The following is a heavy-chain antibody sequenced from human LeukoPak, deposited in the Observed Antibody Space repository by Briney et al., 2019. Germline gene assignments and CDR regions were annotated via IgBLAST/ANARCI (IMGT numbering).Heavy chain of an antibody. CDR3: ARVWRYNWNYGGYMDV. Sequence: SVKVSCKASGGTFSSYAISWVRQAPGQGLEWMGGIIPIFGTANYAQKFQGRVTITTDESTSTAYMELSSLRSEDTAVYYCARVWRYNWNYGGYMDVWGKGTTVTVSS. V-gene: IGHV1-69*05. D-gene: IGHD1-7*01. CDR2: IIPIFGTA. J-gene: IGHJ6*03. CDR1: GGTFSSYA.